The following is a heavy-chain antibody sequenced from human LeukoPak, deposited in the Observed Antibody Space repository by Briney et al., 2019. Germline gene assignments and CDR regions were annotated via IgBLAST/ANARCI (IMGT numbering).Heavy chain of an antibody. V-gene: IGHV3-30*03. Sequence: GRSLRLSCAASGFTFSSYSMHWVRQAPGKGLEWVAVISYDGSNKYYADSVKGRFTISRDNSKNTLYLQMNSLRAEDTAVYYCAIEMYSSSWYPYHYFDYWGQGTLVTVSS. D-gene: IGHD6-13*01. CDR1: GFTFSSYS. J-gene: IGHJ4*02. CDR3: AIEMYSSSWYPYHYFDY. CDR2: ISYDGSNK.